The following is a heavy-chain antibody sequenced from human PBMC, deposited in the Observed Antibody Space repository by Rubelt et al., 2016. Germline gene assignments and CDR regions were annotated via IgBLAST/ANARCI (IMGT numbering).Heavy chain of an antibody. V-gene: IGHV4-39*07. D-gene: IGHD2-15*01. CDR2: IYYRCKT. Sequence: QLQLQESGPGLVKPSETLSLICTVSGGSISSSSYYWVWIRQPPGKGLEWIGTIYYRCKTYYNPSLVGGVGVSVDSSKYLFSLLFTCVTAADTALYYCARSPCSGGGSSYSYFDFWDRGTLVTVSS. CDR1: GGSISSSSYY. CDR3: ARSPCSGGGSSYSYFDF. J-gene: IGHJ2*01.